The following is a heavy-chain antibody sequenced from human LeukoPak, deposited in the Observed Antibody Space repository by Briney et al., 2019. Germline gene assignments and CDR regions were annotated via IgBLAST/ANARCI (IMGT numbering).Heavy chain of an antibody. CDR1: GYTFTGYH. D-gene: IGHD6-13*01. V-gene: IGHV1-2*06. J-gene: IGHJ4*02. Sequence: ASVKVSCKASGYTFTGYHIHWVRQAPGQGLEWMGRINPYSGDTNFAQKFQGRVTMARDTSITTAYMDLSSLTPDDTAVYFCARDQGSLTRSWYTGYWGQGTQVTVSS. CDR2: INPYSGDT. CDR3: ARDQGSLTRSWYTGY.